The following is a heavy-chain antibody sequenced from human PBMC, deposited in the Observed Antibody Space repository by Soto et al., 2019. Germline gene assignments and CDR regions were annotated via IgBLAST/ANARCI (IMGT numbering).Heavy chain of an antibody. V-gene: IGHV1-24*01. CDR3: ATGVGPFGVVIPGPRYDAFDI. CDR1: GYTLTELS. Sequence: ASVKVSCKVSGYTLTELSMHWVRQAPGKGLEWMGGFDPEDGETIYAQKFQGRVTMTEDTSTDTAYMELRSLRSEDTAVYYCATGVGPFGVVIPGPRYDAFDIWGQGTMVTVSS. J-gene: IGHJ3*02. D-gene: IGHD3-3*01. CDR2: FDPEDGET.